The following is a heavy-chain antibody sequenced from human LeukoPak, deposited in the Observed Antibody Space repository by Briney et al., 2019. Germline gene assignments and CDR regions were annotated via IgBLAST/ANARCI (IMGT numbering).Heavy chain of an antibody. V-gene: IGHV3-21*01. CDR2: ISGSSSYI. CDR3: ARADSNIAARRIGFDY. J-gene: IGHJ4*02. CDR1: GFTFSSYS. D-gene: IGHD6-6*01. Sequence: GGSLRLSCAASGFTFSSYSMNWVRQGQGKGLELVSSISGSSSYIYYADSVKGRFTISRDNAKNSLYLQMNSLRAGDTALYYCARADSNIAARRIGFDYWGQGTLVTVSS.